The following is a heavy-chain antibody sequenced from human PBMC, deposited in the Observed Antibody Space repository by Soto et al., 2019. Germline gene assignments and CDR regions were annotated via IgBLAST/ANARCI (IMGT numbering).Heavy chain of an antibody. CDR1: GYTFTNYD. D-gene: IGHD3-10*02. J-gene: IGHJ5*02. CDR3: ARAPYVAAGNWFDP. Sequence: QVQLVQSGAEVKKPGASVKVPCKASGYTFTNYDIDWVRQAPGQGLECMGWMNPTSGNTGDAQKCQGRVTMTRDTSISTAYMERSNLRSEDTAVYYCARAPYVAAGNWFDPCGQGTLVTVSS. CDR2: MNPTSGNT. V-gene: IGHV1-8*01.